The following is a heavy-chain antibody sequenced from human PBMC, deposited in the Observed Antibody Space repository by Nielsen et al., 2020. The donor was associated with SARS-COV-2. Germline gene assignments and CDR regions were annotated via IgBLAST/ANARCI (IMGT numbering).Heavy chain of an antibody. J-gene: IGHJ4*02. V-gene: IGHV1-3*01. D-gene: IGHD3-10*01. CDR1: GSTFKNYA. CDR2: INGANGDT. Sequence: ASVKVSCKASGSTFKNYAIQWVRQAPGQRLEWMGWINGANGDTKYSQKFRDRVTFTRDTSASTAYVELRSLRSEDTAVYYCARGQFFIGLGSYPGYWGQGTLVTVSS. CDR3: ARGQFFIGLGSYPGY.